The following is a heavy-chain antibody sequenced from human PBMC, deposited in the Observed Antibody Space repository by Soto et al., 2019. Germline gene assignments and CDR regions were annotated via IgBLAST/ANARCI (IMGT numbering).Heavy chain of an antibody. D-gene: IGHD2-2*01. Sequence: QVQLVESGGGVVQPGRSLRLSCAASGFTFSSYAMHWVRQAPGKGLEWVAVISYDGSNKYYADSVKGRFTISRDNSKNTLYLQKNSLRAEETDVYYRAKENIVVIPAATNYYYGMDVWGQGTTVTVSS. CDR3: AKENIVVIPAATNYYYGMDV. CDR2: ISYDGSNK. J-gene: IGHJ6*02. CDR1: GFTFSSYA. V-gene: IGHV3-30-3*01.